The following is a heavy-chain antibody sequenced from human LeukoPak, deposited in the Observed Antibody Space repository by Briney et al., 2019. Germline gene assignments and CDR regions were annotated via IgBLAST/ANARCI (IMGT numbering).Heavy chain of an antibody. CDR3: AREIRETVVTRHYYYGIDV. D-gene: IGHD2-15*01. Sequence: GGSLRLSCAASGFTFSTYDMHWVRQVTGKGLEWVSAIGTGDDTYYLGSVKGRFTISRESAKNVLCLQMSSLRAEDTAVYYCAREIRETVVTRHYYYGIDVWGQGTTVTVSS. CDR1: GFTFSTYD. J-gene: IGHJ6*02. V-gene: IGHV3-13*01. CDR2: IGTGDDT.